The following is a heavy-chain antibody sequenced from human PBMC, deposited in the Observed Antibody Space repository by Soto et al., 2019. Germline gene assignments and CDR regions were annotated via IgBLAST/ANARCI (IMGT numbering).Heavy chain of an antibody. CDR3: ARMATFGSLNWFDP. CDR2: MNPGSGDT. D-gene: IGHD3-16*01. J-gene: IGHJ5*02. Sequence: ASVKVFCKAPADTFTSYYIHWVRQAPGQGLEWMGWMNPGSGDTGYAQKFQGRVTMTRDISIATAYMELSSLRSDDTAIYYCARMATFGSLNWFDPWGQGTLVTVSS. V-gene: IGHV1-8*02. CDR1: ADTFTSYY.